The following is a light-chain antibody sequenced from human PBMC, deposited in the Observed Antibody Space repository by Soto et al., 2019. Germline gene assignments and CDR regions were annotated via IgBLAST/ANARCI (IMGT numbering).Light chain of an antibody. V-gene: IGLV2-23*01. CDR1: ASDIETYHL. CDR2: DGR. Sequence: QSALTQPASVSGSPGQSITISCAGTASDIETYHLVSWYQQYPGKTPKLIIYDGRKRPSGVSNRFSGSKSANPASLTISGLHAEDEAVYFCSSHTSSTTWVLGGGTKLTVL. CDR3: SSHTSSTTWV. J-gene: IGLJ3*02.